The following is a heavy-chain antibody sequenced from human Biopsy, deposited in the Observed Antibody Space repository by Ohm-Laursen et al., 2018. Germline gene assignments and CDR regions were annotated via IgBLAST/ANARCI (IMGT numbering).Heavy chain of an antibody. CDR2: IWYDGSDK. CDR3: VRASIFGVATSGFYYYGMDV. CDR1: GFKFDNYG. V-gene: IGHV3-33*01. D-gene: IGHD3-3*01. Sequence: SLRLSCSASGFKFDNYGMNWVRQAPGKGLEWVAVIWYDGSDKYYGDSAKGRFTISRDNAKNTVDLQMNSLRAEDTAVYYCVRASIFGVATSGFYYYGMDVWGQGTTVTVSS. J-gene: IGHJ6*02.